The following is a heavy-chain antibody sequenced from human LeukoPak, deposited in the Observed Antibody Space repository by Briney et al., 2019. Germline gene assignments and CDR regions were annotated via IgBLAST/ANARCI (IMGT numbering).Heavy chain of an antibody. D-gene: IGHD2-2*01. CDR2: INPNSGGT. CDR1: GYTFTGYY. CDR3: ARDIVVVPAAYNWFDP. V-gene: IGHV1-2*02. J-gene: IGHJ5*02. Sequence: GASVKVSCKTSGYTFTGYYMHWVRQAPGQGLEWMGWINPNSGGTNYAQKLQGRVTMTTDTSTSTAYMELRSLRSDDTAVYYCARDIVVVPAAYNWFDPWGQGTLVTVSS.